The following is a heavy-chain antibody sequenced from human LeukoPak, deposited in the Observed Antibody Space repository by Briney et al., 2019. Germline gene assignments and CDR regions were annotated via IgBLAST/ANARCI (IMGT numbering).Heavy chain of an antibody. J-gene: IGHJ6*02. D-gene: IGHD4-17*01. CDR3: ARSDGDYNYYGMDV. CDR2: IGTAGDT. Sequence: GGSLRLSCAASGFTFSSYDMHWVRQVTGKGLEWVSAIGTAGDTYYPGSVKGRFTISRENAKNSLYLQMNSLRAGDTAVYYCARSDGDYNYYGMDVWGQGTTVTVSS. V-gene: IGHV3-13*01. CDR1: GFTFSSYD.